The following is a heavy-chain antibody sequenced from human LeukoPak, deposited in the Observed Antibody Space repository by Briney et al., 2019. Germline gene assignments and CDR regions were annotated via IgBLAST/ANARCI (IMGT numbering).Heavy chain of an antibody. V-gene: IGHV3-74*01. J-gene: IGHJ3*02. CDR1: GFTFSSYW. Sequence: PGGSLRLSCAASGFTFSSYWMHWVRQAPGKGLVWVSRINSDGSSTTYADSVEGRFTISRDNAKNTLYLQMNSLRAEDTAVYYCSRVDLVVAATYHAFDIWGQGTMVTVSS. CDR2: INSDGSST. D-gene: IGHD2-15*01. CDR3: SRVDLVVAATYHAFDI.